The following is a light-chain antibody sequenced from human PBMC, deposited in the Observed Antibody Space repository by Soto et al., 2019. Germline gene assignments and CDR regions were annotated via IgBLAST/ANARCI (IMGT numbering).Light chain of an antibody. V-gene: IGLV1-40*01. J-gene: IGLJ1*01. Sequence: QSALTQAPSISGSPGQSVSISCAWGSSNIGAVYDVHWFQQFPGTAPRLLIHGNNNRPSGVPDRFSGSESGTSASLAIAGLQAGDEAIYYCQSFDSDLSAFVFGTGTKVTVL. CDR3: QSFDSDLSAFV. CDR1: SSNIGAVYD. CDR2: GNN.